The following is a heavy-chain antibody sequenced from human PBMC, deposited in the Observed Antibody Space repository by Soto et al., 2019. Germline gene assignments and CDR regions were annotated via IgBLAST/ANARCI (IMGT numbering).Heavy chain of an antibody. J-gene: IGHJ4*02. CDR3: TRVYSVNYLGYVDY. CDR2: ICYTGST. D-gene: IGHD5-18*01. V-gene: IGHV4-31*03. CDR1: GGSFSRGGYY. Sequence: LTCTVSGGSFSRGGYYWSWILQHPGKGLECIGYICYTGSTYYIPTLKSRVTMSVDTSKRQFSLNLSSLTAADTAVDDCTRVYSVNYLGYVDYWGQGALVT.